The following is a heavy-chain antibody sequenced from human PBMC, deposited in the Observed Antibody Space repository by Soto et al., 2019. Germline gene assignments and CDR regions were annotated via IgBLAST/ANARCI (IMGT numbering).Heavy chain of an antibody. J-gene: IGHJ4*02. CDR2: IRSKANSYAT. CDR1: GFTFSGSA. V-gene: IGHV3-73*01. CDR3: TRGATYSSGPINY. Sequence: GGSLRLSCAASGFTFSGSAMHWVRQASGKGLEWVGRIRSKANSYATAYAASVKGRFTISRDDSKNTAYLQMNSLKTEDTAVYYCTRGATYSSGPINYWGQGTLVTVSS. D-gene: IGHD6-19*01.